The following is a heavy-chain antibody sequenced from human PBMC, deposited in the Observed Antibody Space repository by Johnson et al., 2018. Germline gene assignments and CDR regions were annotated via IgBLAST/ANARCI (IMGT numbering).Heavy chain of an antibody. Sequence: VQLVQSGGGLVQPGGSLRLSCAASGFTFSNYDMHWVRQVPGKGLEWVSGIGSRGDTSYAVSVKGRFSISRENVKSSLYLQMNNLRVGDTAVYYCVRVFPPYYDSSGHYNFYGMDVWGQGTTVTVSS. CDR3: VRVFPPYYDSSGHYNFYGMDV. D-gene: IGHD3-22*01. J-gene: IGHJ6*02. V-gene: IGHV3-13*01. CDR1: GFTFSNYD. CDR2: IGSRGDT.